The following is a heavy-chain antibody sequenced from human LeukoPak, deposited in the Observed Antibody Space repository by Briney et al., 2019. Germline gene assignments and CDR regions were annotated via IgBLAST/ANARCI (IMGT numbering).Heavy chain of an antibody. CDR3: ARKYYYDSSGCDY. J-gene: IGHJ4*02. CDR1: GFTFSDYY. Sequence: GGSLRLSCAASGFTFSDYYMSWIRRAPGKGLEWVSYISSSGSTIYYADSVKGRFTISRDNAKNSLYLQMNSLRAEDTAVYYCARKYYYDSSGCDYWGQGTLVTVSS. D-gene: IGHD3-22*01. V-gene: IGHV3-11*01. CDR2: ISSSGSTI.